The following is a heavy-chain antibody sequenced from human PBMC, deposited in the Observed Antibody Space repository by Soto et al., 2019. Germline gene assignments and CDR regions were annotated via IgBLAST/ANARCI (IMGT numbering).Heavy chain of an antibody. CDR3: ASSIN. CDR2: IWYDGSNK. J-gene: IGHJ4*02. CDR1: GFPFSSYG. V-gene: IGHV3-33*03. Sequence: GGSLRLSCAASGFPFSSYGMHWVRQAPGKGLYWVGVIWYDGSNKDYAESVKGRFTISRDNSKNMLYLQMNSLRADDTAVYYCASSINWGQGTLVIVS.